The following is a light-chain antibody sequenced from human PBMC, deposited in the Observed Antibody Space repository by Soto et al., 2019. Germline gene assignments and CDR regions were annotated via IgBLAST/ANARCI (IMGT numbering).Light chain of an antibody. CDR3: QQYNSHWT. CDR2: KAS. Sequence: DIQMTQSPSTLSASVGDRVTITCRASQSISSWLAWDQQKPGKAPKLLIYKASSLESGVPSRFSGSGSGTELTITISSLQPDDFANYYCQQYNSHWTFGQGTKVEIK. CDR1: QSISSW. V-gene: IGKV1-5*03. J-gene: IGKJ1*01.